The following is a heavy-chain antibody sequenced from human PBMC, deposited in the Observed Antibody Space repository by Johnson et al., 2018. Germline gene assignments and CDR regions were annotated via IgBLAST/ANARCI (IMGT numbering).Heavy chain of an antibody. CDR1: GGSISSSNYC. J-gene: IGHJ5*02. Sequence: VQLQESGPGLVKPSETLALSCTISGGSISSSNYCWGWIRQPPGKGLEWIGNIYYSGNTYYNPSLKSRITISVDTSKNQFSLKLTSVTAADTAVYYCARLRGYCNGGRCYSVLEDGEIAVTTTQNWFGPWGQGTPVTVSS. D-gene: IGHD2-15*01. V-gene: IGHV4-39*01. CDR2: IYYSGNT. CDR3: ARLRGYCNGGRCYSVLEDGEIAVTTTQNWFGP.